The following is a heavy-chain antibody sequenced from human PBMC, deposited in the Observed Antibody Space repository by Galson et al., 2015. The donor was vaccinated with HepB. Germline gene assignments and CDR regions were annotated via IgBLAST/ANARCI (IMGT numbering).Heavy chain of an antibody. CDR2: ITGSSGTI. J-gene: IGHJ4*02. Sequence: LRLSCAASGFTFSRYSMHWVRQAPGKGLEWVSYITGSSGTIYYADSVKGRFTISRDNAKNSLYLQMNSLRAEDTAVYYCARDDYNDYVRLDYWGQGTLVTVSS. CDR3: ARDDYNDYVRLDY. CDR1: GFTFSRYS. D-gene: IGHD4-11*01. V-gene: IGHV3-48*04.